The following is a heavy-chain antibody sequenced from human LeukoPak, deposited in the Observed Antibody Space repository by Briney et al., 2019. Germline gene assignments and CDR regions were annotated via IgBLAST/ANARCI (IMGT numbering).Heavy chain of an antibody. V-gene: IGHV4-59*01. CDR3: ARAEEYYDILTGYYTYHYYYGMDV. Sequence: SETLSLTCTVSGGSISSYYWSWIRQPPGKGLEWIGYIYYSGSTNYNPSLKSRVTISVDTSKNQFSLKLSSVTAADTAVYYCARAEEYYDILTGYYTYHYYYGMDVWGQGTTVTVSS. CDR1: GGSISSYY. CDR2: IYYSGST. J-gene: IGHJ6*02. D-gene: IGHD3-9*01.